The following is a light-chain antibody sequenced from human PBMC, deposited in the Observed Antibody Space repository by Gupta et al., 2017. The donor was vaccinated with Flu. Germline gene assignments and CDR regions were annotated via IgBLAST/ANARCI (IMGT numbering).Light chain of an antibody. CDR1: QGISSH. V-gene: IGKV1-9*01. CDR2: AAS. J-gene: IGKJ4*01. Sequence: DIQLTQSPSFLSASVADRVTFTCRASQGISSHLAWYQQKPGNAPKLLVYAASTLQSGVPSRFSGSGSGTEFTLTISSLQPEDFATYYCQQLNSYPHTFGGGTKVEIK. CDR3: QQLNSYPHT.